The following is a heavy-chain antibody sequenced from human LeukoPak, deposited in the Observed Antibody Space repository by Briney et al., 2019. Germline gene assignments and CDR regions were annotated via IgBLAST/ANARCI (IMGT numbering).Heavy chain of an antibody. CDR2: ISSSTSYI. D-gene: IGHD3-22*01. V-gene: IGHV3-21*04. CDR1: GFIFSTYS. J-gene: IGHJ4*02. Sequence: GGSLRLSCAASGFIFSTYSMNWVRQAPGKGLEWVSSISSSTSYIYYADSVKGRFTISRDNSKNTLYLQMNSLRAEDTAVYYCAKDAFYDSSGYRYFDYWGQGTLVTVSS. CDR3: AKDAFYDSSGYRYFDY.